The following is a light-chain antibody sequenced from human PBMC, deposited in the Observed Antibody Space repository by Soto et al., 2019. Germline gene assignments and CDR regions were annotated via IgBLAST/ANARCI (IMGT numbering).Light chain of an antibody. V-gene: IGLV2-14*01. Sequence: QSVLTQPASVSGSPGQSITISCTGTSSDVGAYNFVSWYQQRPGKAPKLLIYEVTYRPSGISNRFSGSKSGNTASLTISGLQAEDEADYYCTSKTTGTFVLFGGGTKLTVL. CDR3: TSKTTGTFVL. CDR2: EVT. CDR1: SSDVGAYNF. J-gene: IGLJ3*02.